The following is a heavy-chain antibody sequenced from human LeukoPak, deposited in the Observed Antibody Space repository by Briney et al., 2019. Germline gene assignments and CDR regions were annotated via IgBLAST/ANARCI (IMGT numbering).Heavy chain of an antibody. CDR1: GYSISSGYY. CDR2: IYHSGST. CDR3: AKSNGYGLVDI. J-gene: IGHJ3*02. D-gene: IGHD3-10*01. V-gene: IGHV4-38-2*02. Sequence: SETLSLTCTVSGYSISSGYYWGWIRQPSGKGLEWIGSIYHSGSTYYSPSLRSRVTISLDTSRNQFSLKLNSVTAADTAVYYCAKSNGYGLVDIWGQGTMVTVSS.